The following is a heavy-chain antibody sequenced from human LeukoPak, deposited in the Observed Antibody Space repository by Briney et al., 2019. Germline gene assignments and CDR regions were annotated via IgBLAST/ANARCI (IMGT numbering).Heavy chain of an antibody. CDR1: GFTFSSYS. CDR3: ARRSYGDYGSDYYFDY. J-gene: IGHJ4*02. CDR2: ISSSSSYI. D-gene: IGHD4-17*01. V-gene: IGHV3-21*01. Sequence: GGSLRLSCAASGFTFSSYSMNWVRQAPGKGLEWVSSISSSSSYIYYAGSVKGRFTISRDNAKNSLYLQMNSLRAEDTAVYYCARRSYGDYGSDYYFDYWGQGTLVTVSS.